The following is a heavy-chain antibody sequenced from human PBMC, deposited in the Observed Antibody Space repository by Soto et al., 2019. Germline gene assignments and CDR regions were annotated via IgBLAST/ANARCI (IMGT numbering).Heavy chain of an antibody. V-gene: IGHV3-13*01. D-gene: IGHD6-13*01. Sequence: GGSLRLSCEASGFTFSGFDMHWVRQPTGKGLEWVSSIGTAGDTYYAVSVKGRFTISRDNAKNSLSLQMNSLRAGDMAVYFCAKSQEIGTHFFDSWGQGTQVTAPQ. J-gene: IGHJ4*02. CDR3: AKSQEIGTHFFDS. CDR2: IGTAGDT. CDR1: GFTFSGFD.